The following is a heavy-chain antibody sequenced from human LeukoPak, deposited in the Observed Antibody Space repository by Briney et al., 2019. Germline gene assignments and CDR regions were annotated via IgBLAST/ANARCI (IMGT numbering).Heavy chain of an antibody. CDR1: GGSLSTYY. Sequence: SETLSLTCTVSGGSLSTYYWSWIRQPPGKGLEWIGYIYYSGTTNYNPSLKSRVTISVDRSKNQFSLKLSSVTAADTAVYYCARVHDSSGYSFDYWGQGTLVTVSS. J-gene: IGHJ4*02. D-gene: IGHD3-22*01. CDR2: IYYSGTT. V-gene: IGHV4-59*01. CDR3: ARVHDSSGYSFDY.